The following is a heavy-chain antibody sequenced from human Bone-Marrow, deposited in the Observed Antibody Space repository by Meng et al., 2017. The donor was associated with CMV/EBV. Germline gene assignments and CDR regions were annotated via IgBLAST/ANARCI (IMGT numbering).Heavy chain of an antibody. Sequence: SETLSLTCAVYGGSFSGYYWSWIRQPPGKGLEWIGEINHSGSTNYNPSLKSRVTISVDTSKNQFSLKLGSVTAADTAVYYCARLLRFLRDWFDPWGQGTLVTVSS. D-gene: IGHD3-3*01. CDR2: INHSGST. J-gene: IGHJ5*02. CDR1: GGSFSGYY. CDR3: ARLLRFLRDWFDP. V-gene: IGHV4-34*01.